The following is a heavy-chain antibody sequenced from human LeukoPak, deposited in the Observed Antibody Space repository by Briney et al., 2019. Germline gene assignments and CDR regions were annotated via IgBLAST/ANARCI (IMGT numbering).Heavy chain of an antibody. CDR3: ERSPIRYCSGGSCFRWFDT. Sequence: ASVKVSCKASGYTFTSYDINWVRQATGQGLEWMGWTDPNSGSTGYAQKFQGRVTMTRNTSISTAHMELSSLRSEDTAVYYCERSPIRYCSGGSCFRWFDTWGQGTLVTVSS. D-gene: IGHD2-15*01. J-gene: IGHJ5*02. V-gene: IGHV1-8*01. CDR1: GYTFTSYD. CDR2: TDPNSGST.